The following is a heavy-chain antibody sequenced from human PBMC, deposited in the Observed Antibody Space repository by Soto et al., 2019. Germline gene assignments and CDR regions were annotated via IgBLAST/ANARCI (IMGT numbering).Heavy chain of an antibody. D-gene: IGHD6-13*01. Sequence: GESLKISCKGSGYSFTSYWIGWVRQMPGKGLEWMGIIYPGDSDTRYGPSFQGQVTISADKSISTAYLQWSSLKASDTAIYYCARTAAAGKYYYGMDVWGQGTTVTVSS. CDR3: ARTAAAGKYYYGMDV. CDR1: GYSFTSYW. CDR2: IYPGDSDT. J-gene: IGHJ6*02. V-gene: IGHV5-51*01.